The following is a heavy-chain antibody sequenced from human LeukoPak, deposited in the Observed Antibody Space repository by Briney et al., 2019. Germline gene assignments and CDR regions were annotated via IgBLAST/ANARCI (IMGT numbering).Heavy chain of an antibody. Sequence: SETLSLTCTVSGGSISSYYWSWIRQPAGKGLEWIGRIYTSGSTNYNPSLKSRVTMSVDTSKNQFSLKLSSVTAADTAVYYCARDDYDILTGYLLDYWGQGTLVTVSS. V-gene: IGHV4-4*07. J-gene: IGHJ4*02. CDR1: GGSISSYY. CDR2: IYTSGST. CDR3: ARDDYDILTGYLLDY. D-gene: IGHD3-9*01.